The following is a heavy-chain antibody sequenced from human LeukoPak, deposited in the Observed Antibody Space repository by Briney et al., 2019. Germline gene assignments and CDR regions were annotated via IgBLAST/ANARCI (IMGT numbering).Heavy chain of an antibody. Sequence: SETLSLTCTVSGGSISNSYWSWIRQPPGKGLEWIGYIYYSGSTNYNPSLKSRVTISVDTSKNQFSLKLSSVTAADTAMYYCARHETGGSYPLKYWGQGLLVTVSS. CDR2: IYYSGST. V-gene: IGHV4-59*08. CDR3: ARHETGGSYPLKY. CDR1: GGSISNSY. J-gene: IGHJ4*02. D-gene: IGHD1-26*01.